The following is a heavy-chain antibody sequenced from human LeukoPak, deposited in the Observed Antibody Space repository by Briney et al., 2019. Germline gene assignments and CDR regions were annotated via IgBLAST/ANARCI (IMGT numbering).Heavy chain of an antibody. V-gene: IGHV1-2*04. CDR1: GYTFTGYY. Sequence: GASVKVSCKASGYTFTGYYMHWVRQAPGQGLEWMGWINPNSGGTNYAQKFQGWVTMTRDTSISTAYMELSRLRSDDTAVYYCARVGDYYDSSGYTTPFDYWGQGTLVTVSS. CDR3: ARVGDYYDSSGYTTPFDY. D-gene: IGHD3-22*01. CDR2: INPNSGGT. J-gene: IGHJ4*02.